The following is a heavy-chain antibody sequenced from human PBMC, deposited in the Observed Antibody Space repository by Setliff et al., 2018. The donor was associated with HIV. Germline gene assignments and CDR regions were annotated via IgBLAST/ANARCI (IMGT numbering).Heavy chain of an antibody. CDR2: ISGSGGST. CDR3: AREYCSGGSCYVTPRKIYNWFDP. D-gene: IGHD2-15*01. V-gene: IGHV3-23*01. Sequence: LRLSCAASGFTFSSYAMSWVRQAPGKGLEWVSAISGSGGSTYYADSVKGRFTISRDNSKNSLYLQMNSLRAEDTALYYCAREYCSGGSCYVTPRKIYNWFDPWGQGTLVTVSS. J-gene: IGHJ5*02. CDR1: GFTFSSYA.